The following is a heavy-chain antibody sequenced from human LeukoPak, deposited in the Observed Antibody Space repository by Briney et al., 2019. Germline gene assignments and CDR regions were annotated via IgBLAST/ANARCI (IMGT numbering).Heavy chain of an antibody. D-gene: IGHD2-15*01. CDR1: GGSFSGYY. Sequence: PSETLSLTCVVYGGSFSGYYWSWIRQPPGKGLEWVGEINHSRRTNFNPSLKSRVTMSVDTSKNQFSLKLSSVTAADTAVHYCARRQVGLRRDLWFDPWGQGTLVTVSS. J-gene: IGHJ5*02. CDR3: ARRQVGLRRDLWFDP. CDR2: INHSRRT. V-gene: IGHV4-34*01.